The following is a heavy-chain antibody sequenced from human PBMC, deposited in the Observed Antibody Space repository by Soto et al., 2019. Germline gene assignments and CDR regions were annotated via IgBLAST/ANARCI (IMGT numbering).Heavy chain of an antibody. D-gene: IGHD1-26*01. Sequence: PGGSLRLSCAASGFTFNRCAMSWVRQPPGKGLEWVSGIDGSGGGTFYADSVQGRFTISRDNSKNTLYLEMNSLRAEDTAVYYCAKESYSRRTEFDFWGQGTLVTVSS. V-gene: IGHV3-23*01. J-gene: IGHJ4*02. CDR3: AKESYSRRTEFDF. CDR2: IDGSGGGT. CDR1: GFTFNRCA.